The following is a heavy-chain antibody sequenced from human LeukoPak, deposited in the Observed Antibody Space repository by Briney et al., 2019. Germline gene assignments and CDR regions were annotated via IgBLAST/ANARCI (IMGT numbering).Heavy chain of an antibody. V-gene: IGHV4-61*02. CDR1: GGSISSGSYY. CDR3: ASTDTNGGAFDI. J-gene: IGHJ3*02. D-gene: IGHD2-8*01. Sequence: ASQTLSLTCTVSGGSISSGSYYWSWIRQPAGKGLEWIGRIYTSGSTNYNPSLKSRGTISVDTSKNQFSLKLSSVTAADTAVYYCASTDTNGGAFDIWGQGTMVAVSS. CDR2: IYTSGST.